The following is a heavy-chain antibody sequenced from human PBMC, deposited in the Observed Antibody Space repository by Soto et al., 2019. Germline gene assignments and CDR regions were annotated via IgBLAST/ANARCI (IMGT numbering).Heavy chain of an antibody. V-gene: IGHV1-46*01. Sequence: ASVKVSCKASGNSLTTYYMHWVRQAPGQGLEWMGIINPSGGRTTYAQKFQGRVTMTRDTSTSTFHMELSSLTSEDTAVYYCAGLYHYDSSGYYGYWGQGTLVTVSS. CDR3: AGLYHYDSSGYYGY. CDR1: GNSLTTYY. J-gene: IGHJ4*02. D-gene: IGHD3-22*01. CDR2: INPSGGRT.